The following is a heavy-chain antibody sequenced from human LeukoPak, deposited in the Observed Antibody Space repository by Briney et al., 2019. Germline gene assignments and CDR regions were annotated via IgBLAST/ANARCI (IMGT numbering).Heavy chain of an antibody. D-gene: IGHD6-19*01. V-gene: IGHV4-34*01. CDR3: ARAQYSSGWYADY. CDR1: GGSFSGYY. J-gene: IGHJ4*02. CDR2: INHSGST. Sequence: SETLSLTCAVYGGSFSGYYWSWIRQPPGKGLEWIGEINHSGSTYYNPSLKSRVTISVDTSKNQFSLKLSSVTAADTAVYYCARAQYSSGWYADYWGQGTLVTVSS.